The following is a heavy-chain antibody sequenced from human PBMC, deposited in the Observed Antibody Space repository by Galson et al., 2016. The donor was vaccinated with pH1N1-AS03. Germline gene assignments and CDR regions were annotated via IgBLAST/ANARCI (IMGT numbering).Heavy chain of an antibody. CDR1: GYTLTRYY. CDR3: ARRYYFDY. V-gene: IGHV1-46*01. Sequence: SVKVSCKASGYTLTRYYMHWVRQAPGQGLERMGIIDPSGGPTTYAPKFQGRITITTDTSTSTVYMELVSLRSEDRAVYYCARRYYFDYWGQGTLVTVSS. D-gene: IGHD3-16*02. CDR2: IDPSGGPT. J-gene: IGHJ4*02.